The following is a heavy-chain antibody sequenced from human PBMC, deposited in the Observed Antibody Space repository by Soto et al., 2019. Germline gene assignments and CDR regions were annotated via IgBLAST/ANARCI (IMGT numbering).Heavy chain of an antibody. CDR2: ISSSSSYI. J-gene: IGHJ4*02. V-gene: IGHV3-21*01. CDR1: GFTFSSYS. Sequence: GESLKISCAASGFTFSSYSMNWVRQAPGKGLEWVSSISSSSSYIYYADSVKGRFTISRDNAKNSLYLQMNSLRAEDTAVYYCARAEDCSGGSCYSEYYFDYWGQGTLVTVSS. D-gene: IGHD2-15*01. CDR3: ARAEDCSGGSCYSEYYFDY.